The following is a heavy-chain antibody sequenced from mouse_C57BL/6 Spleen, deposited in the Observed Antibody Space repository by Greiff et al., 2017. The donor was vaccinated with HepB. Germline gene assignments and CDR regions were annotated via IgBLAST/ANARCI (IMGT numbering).Heavy chain of an antibody. Sequence: QVQLQQPGAELVKPGASVKLSCKASGYTFTSYWMHWVKQRPGRGLEWIGRIDPNSGGTKYNEKFKSKATLTVDKPSSTAYMQLSSLTSEDSAVYYCARGFTTVVATKYFDVWGTGTTVTVSS. D-gene: IGHD1-1*01. V-gene: IGHV1-72*01. J-gene: IGHJ1*03. CDR1: GYTFTSYW. CDR3: ARGFTTVVATKYFDV. CDR2: IDPNSGGT.